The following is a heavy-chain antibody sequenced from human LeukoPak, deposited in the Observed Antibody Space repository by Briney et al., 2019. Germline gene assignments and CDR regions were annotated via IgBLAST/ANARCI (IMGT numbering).Heavy chain of an antibody. CDR2: VSYSGST. CDR1: GDSFSSTYY. V-gene: IGHV4-39*01. J-gene: IGHJ4*02. D-gene: IGHD6-13*01. Sequence: SETLSLNCTVSGDSFSSTYYWGWIRQPPGKGLEWIGSVSYSGSTHYIPSLKSRVTISVDTSKKQISLKLISVTAADTAVYFCSRATSTWYIDYWGRGTLVTVSS. CDR3: SRATSTWYIDY.